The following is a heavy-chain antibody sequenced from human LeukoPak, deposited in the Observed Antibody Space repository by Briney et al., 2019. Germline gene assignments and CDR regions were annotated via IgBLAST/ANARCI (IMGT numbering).Heavy chain of an antibody. CDR2: ISYDGSNK. J-gene: IGHJ4*02. D-gene: IGHD3-10*01. CDR3: ARDYGLY. CDR1: GFTFSSYA. Sequence: GGSLRLSCAASGFTFSSYAMHWVRQAPGKGLEWVAVISYDGSNKYYADSVKGRFTISRDNAKNSLYLQMNSLRAEDTAVYYCARDYGLYWGQGTLVTVSS. V-gene: IGHV3-30-3*01.